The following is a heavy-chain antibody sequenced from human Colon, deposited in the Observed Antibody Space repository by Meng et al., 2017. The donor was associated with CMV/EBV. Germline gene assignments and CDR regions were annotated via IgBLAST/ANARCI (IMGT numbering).Heavy chain of an antibody. CDR2: TIPMFGSP. V-gene: IGHV1-69*01. CDR1: GGTFHTST. D-gene: IGHD6-13*01. Sequence: SWAEVKKPESSVKVSFKASGGTFHTSTFNWVRQAPGQGLEWMGGTIPMFGSPSYSQKFRGRVTITADELEVNSLRAEDTAVYYCARGKQAGFDLWGQGTLVTVSS. CDR3: ARGKQAGFDL. J-gene: IGHJ5*02.